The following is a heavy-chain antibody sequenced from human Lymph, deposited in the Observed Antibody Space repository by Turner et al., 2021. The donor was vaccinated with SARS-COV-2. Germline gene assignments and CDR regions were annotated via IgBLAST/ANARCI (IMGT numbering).Heavy chain of an antibody. D-gene: IGHD3-16*01. Sequence: QVQLVESGGGVVQPGRSLRLSCAASGFTFSTYAMEWVRQATGKGLEWVALISHDGSNKCYADSVKGRFTISRDNSKNTLYLQMNSLRAEGTAVYYCARDLGGYFDLWGRGTLVTVSS. V-gene: IGHV3-30-3*01. J-gene: IGHJ2*01. CDR1: GFTFSTYA. CDR3: ARDLGGYFDL. CDR2: ISHDGSNK.